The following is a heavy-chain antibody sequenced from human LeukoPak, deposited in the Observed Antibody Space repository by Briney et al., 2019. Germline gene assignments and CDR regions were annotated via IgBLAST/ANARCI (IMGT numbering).Heavy chain of an antibody. CDR2: ITGSGTGT. Sequence: GGSLRLSCAASGFTFSSYAMTWVRQAPGMGLEWVSTITGSGTGTYYADSVKGRFTISRDNSKNTLYLQMNSLRAEDTAVYYCAKHSSSSSWYFFDSWGQGTLVTVSS. J-gene: IGHJ4*02. CDR1: GFTFSSYA. D-gene: IGHD6-13*01. V-gene: IGHV3-23*01. CDR3: AKHSSSSSWYFFDS.